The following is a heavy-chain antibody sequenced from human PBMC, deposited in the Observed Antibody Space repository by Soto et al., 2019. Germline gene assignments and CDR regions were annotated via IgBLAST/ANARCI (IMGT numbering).Heavy chain of an antibody. D-gene: IGHD4-17*01. V-gene: IGHV1-2*02. Sequence: ASVKVSCNASGYTFSVYYMHWVRQAPGQGLEWMGWINPDSGGTNYAQKFQGRVTMTRDTSISTAYMELSRLRSDDTAVYYCTRKVRDYNFDYWGQGALVTVSS. J-gene: IGHJ4*02. CDR3: TRKVRDYNFDY. CDR2: INPDSGGT. CDR1: GYTFSVYY.